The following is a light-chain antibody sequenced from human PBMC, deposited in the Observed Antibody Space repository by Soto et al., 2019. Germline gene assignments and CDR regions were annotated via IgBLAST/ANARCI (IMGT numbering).Light chain of an antibody. Sequence: QSALTQPASVSGSPGQWITISCTGTGSDVGAYNYVSWHQQHPGKAPKLMIYDVSNRPSGVSNRFFGAKSGNTASLTISGLQVEDEADYYCKSYTSSTTYVFGTGTKLTVL. CDR3: KSYTSSTTYV. J-gene: IGLJ1*01. CDR1: GSDVGAYNY. CDR2: DVS. V-gene: IGLV2-14*01.